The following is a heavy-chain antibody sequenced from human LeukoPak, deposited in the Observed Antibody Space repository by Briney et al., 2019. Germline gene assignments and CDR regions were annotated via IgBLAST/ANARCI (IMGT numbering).Heavy chain of an antibody. CDR2: IYTSGSA. Sequence: PSQTLSLTCTVSGGSISSGSYYWSWIRQPAGKGLEWIGRIYTSGSANYNPSLKSRVTISVDTSKNQFSLKLSSVTAADTAVYYCARVGFRAGYSSGWYRGSQFDYWGQGTLVTVSS. CDR3: ARVGFRAGYSSGWYRGSQFDY. J-gene: IGHJ4*02. CDR1: GGSISSGSYY. V-gene: IGHV4-61*02. D-gene: IGHD6-19*01.